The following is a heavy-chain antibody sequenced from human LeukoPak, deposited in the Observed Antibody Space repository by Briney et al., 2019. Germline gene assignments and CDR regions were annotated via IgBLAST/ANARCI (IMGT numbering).Heavy chain of an antibody. CDR2: ISSSSSYI. CDR1: GFTFSSYS. J-gene: IGHJ4*02. CDR3: ARVLYSRSYYFDY. Sequence: GGSLRLSCAASGFTFSSYSMNWVRQAPGKGLEWVSSISSSSSYIYYADSVKGRFTISRDNAKNSLYLQMNSLRAEGTAVYYCARVLYSRSYYFDYWGQGTLVTVSS. V-gene: IGHV3-21*01. D-gene: IGHD6-6*01.